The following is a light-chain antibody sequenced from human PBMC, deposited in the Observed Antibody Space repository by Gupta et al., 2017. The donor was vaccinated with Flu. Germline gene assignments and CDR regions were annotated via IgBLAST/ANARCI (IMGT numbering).Light chain of an antibody. CDR1: QSVSARY. CDR2: DAS. V-gene: IGKV3D-20*01. J-gene: IGKJ4*01. CDR3: QQDCTSPVT. Sequence: EIVLTQSPAILSLSPGDRATLSCGASQSVSARYLAWYQQKPGLAPRLLIYDASFRASGIPDRFRGSGSGTDFTLTISRLEPEDFAVYFCQQDCTSPVTFGGGTRVEI.